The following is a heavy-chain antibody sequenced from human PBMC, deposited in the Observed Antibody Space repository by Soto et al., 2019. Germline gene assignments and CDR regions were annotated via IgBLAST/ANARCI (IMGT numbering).Heavy chain of an antibody. J-gene: IGHJ5*02. Sequence: PSETLSLTCTVSVGSINNVYYYWSWIRQPPWKCLEWIGYIYYSGNTYYNPSLKSRFTISIETSKSQFSMKMTDLIAEGSAWYYCARVFHGPRRRFHPWREGTPVTVSS. D-gene: IGHD3-10*01. CDR3: ARVFHGPRRRFHP. V-gene: IGHV4-30-4*01. CDR2: IYYSGNT. CDR1: VGSINNVYYY.